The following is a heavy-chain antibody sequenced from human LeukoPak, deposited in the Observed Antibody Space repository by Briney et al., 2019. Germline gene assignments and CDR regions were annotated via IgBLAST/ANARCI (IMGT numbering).Heavy chain of an antibody. CDR2: IYSGGST. J-gene: IGHJ4*02. V-gene: IGHV3-66*01. Sequence: GGSLRLSCAASGFTVSSNYMSWVRQAPGQGLEWVSVIYSGGSTYYADSVKGRFTISRDNSKNTLYLQMNSLRAEDTAVYYCARDSINDYVWGSYRHFDYWGQGTLVTVSS. CDR1: GFTVSSNY. D-gene: IGHD3-16*02. CDR3: ARDSINDYVWGSYRHFDY.